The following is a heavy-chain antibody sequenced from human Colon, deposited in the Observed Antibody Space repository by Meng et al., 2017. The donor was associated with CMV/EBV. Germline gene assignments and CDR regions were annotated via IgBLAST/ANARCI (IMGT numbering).Heavy chain of an antibody. CDR3: ASRDY. CDR2: INTDGSTT. CDR1: GFTSSSKW. Sequence: EVQLVESGGGLVQPGGSLRLSCAASGFTSSSKWMHWVRQGPGKGLVWVSRINTDGSTTYYADSVKGRFTISRDNAKNTLYLQMNSLRAEDTAVYYCASRDYWGQGTLVTVSS. J-gene: IGHJ4*02. V-gene: IGHV3-74*01.